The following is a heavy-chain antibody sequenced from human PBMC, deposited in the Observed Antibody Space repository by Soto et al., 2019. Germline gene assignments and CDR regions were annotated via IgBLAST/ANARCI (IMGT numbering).Heavy chain of an antibody. V-gene: IGHV4-31*03. CDR2: IYYSGSTYYD. CDR3: ARQSYDSSGYYYSGYGMDV. Sequence: PSETLSLTCTVSGGSISSGGYYWSWIRQHPGKGLEWIWYIYYSGSTYYDYYNPSLKSRVTISVDTSKNQFSLKVSSVTAADTAVYYCARQSYDSSGYYYSGYGMDVWGQGTTVTVSS. J-gene: IGHJ6*02. CDR1: GGSISSGGYY. D-gene: IGHD3-22*01.